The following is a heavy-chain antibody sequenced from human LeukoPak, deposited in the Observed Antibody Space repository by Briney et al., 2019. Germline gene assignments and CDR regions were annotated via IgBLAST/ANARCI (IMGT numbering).Heavy chain of an antibody. V-gene: IGHV1-46*01. Sequence: GASVKVSCKASGYTFTSYYMHWVRQAPGQGLEWMGIINPSGGSTSYAQKFQGRVTMTRDTSTSTVYMELSSLRSEDTAVCYCARSYYDSSGYYGLYGMAVWGQGTTVTVSS. CDR3: ARSYYDSSGYYGLYGMAV. CDR1: GYTFTSYY. D-gene: IGHD3-22*01. CDR2: INPSGGST. J-gene: IGHJ6*02.